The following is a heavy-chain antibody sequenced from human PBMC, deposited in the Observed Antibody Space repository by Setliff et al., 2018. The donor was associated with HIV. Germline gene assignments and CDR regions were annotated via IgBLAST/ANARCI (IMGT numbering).Heavy chain of an antibody. J-gene: IGHJ4*02. CDR3: ARDVSWRVRTYIDY. CDR2: ISSSRSK. V-gene: IGHV3-21*01. CDR1: GFTFSSYA. D-gene: IGHD3-3*01. Sequence: GGSLRLSCAASGFTFSSYAMSWVRQAPGKGLEWVSAISSSRSKYYADSVKGRFTISRDNAKNSLYLQMNSLTAEDTAVYYCARDVSWRVRTYIDYWGQGALVTVSS.